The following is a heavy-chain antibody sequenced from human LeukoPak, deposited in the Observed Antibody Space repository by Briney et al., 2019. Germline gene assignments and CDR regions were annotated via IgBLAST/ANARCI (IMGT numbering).Heavy chain of an antibody. CDR3: AREYFEVAAAGVFDS. D-gene: IGHD6-13*01. CDR1: SGSMNNYY. V-gene: IGHV4-4*07. CDR2: VHTSGST. Sequence: SETLSLTCTVSSGSMNNYYWTWIRQPAGKGLEWIGRVHTSGSTKYNPSLKSRVSMSVDTSKNQFSLKLSSVTAADTAVYYCAREYFEVAAAGVFDSWGQGTLVTVSS. J-gene: IGHJ4*02.